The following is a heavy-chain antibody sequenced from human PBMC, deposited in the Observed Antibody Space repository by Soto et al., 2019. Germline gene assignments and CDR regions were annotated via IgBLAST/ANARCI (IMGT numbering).Heavy chain of an antibody. CDR1: GFTFSSYA. V-gene: IGHV3-23*01. D-gene: IGHD1-26*01. J-gene: IGHJ4*02. CDR2: ISGSGGST. CDR3: TRRGTDRWDSGIGY. Sequence: PGGSLRLSCAASGFTFSSYAMSWVRQAPGKGLEWVSAISGSGGSTYYADSVKGRFTISRDNSKNTLYLQMNSLRAEDTAVYYCTRRGTDRWDSGIGYWGQGTLVTVSS.